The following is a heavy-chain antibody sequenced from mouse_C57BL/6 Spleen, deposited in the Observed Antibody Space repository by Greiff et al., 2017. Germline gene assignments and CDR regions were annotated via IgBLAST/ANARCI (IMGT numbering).Heavy chain of an antibody. CDR1: GYTFTDYN. CDR3: ARGGYHGSTCAMDY. Sequence: VQLQQPGPELVKPGASVKIPCKASGYTFTDYNMDWVKQSHGRSLEWIGDINPNNGGTIYNQKFKGKATLTVDKSSSTAYMGRRSLAAEDTAVCYWARGGYHGSTCAMDYWGQGTSVTVSS. V-gene: IGHV1-18*01. J-gene: IGHJ4*01. D-gene: IGHD2-2*01. CDR2: INPNNGGT.